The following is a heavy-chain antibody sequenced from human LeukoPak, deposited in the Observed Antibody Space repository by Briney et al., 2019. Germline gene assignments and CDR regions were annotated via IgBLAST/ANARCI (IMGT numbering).Heavy chain of an antibody. CDR3: AKDGHDRDTAYFDS. D-gene: IGHD5-18*01. CDR2: ISSSGGST. V-gene: IGHV3-23*01. Sequence: TCAASSFTFSSYAMSWVGRAQGQGLKGVSAISSSGGSTFYADSVKGRFTVSRDNSKNTLYLQMNSLRAEDTAVYYCAKDGHDRDTAYFDSWGQGTLVTVSS. J-gene: IGHJ4*02. CDR1: SFTFSSYA.